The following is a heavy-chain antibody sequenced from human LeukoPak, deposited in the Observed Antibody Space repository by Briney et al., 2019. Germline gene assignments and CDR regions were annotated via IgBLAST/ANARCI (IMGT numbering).Heavy chain of an antibody. CDR2: ISRNSRTT. J-gene: IGHJ4*02. Sequence: GGSLRLSCAASGFTFSDYYMSWIRQAPGEGLEWLSYISRNSRTTFYAESVKGRFTISRDNAKNSLYLQLNSLRADDTAVYYCARIPETAIIEAAEDLWGQGALVTVSS. D-gene: IGHD6-13*01. CDR3: ARIPETAIIEAAEDL. V-gene: IGHV3-11*01. CDR1: GFTFSDYY.